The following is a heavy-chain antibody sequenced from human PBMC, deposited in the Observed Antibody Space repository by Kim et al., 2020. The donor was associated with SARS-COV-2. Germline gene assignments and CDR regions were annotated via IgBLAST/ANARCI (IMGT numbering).Heavy chain of an antibody. D-gene: IGHD3-10*01. Sequence: ASVKVSCKASGYTFTSYDINWVRQATGQGLEWMGWMNPNSGNTGYAQKFQGRVTMTRNTSIRTAYMELSSLRSEDMAVYYCARAKLVQGVFYYYYYMDVWGKGTTVTVSS. CDR2: MNPNSGNT. CDR1: GYTFTSYD. CDR3: ARAKLVQGVFYYYYYMDV. J-gene: IGHJ6*03. V-gene: IGHV1-8*01.